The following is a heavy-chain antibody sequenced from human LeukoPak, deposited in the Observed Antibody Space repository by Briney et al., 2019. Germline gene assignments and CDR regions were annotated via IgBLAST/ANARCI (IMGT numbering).Heavy chain of an antibody. CDR1: GYTFTSYG. J-gene: IGHJ4*02. D-gene: IGHD3-3*01. CDR3: AREPDDFWSGPTRGYYYDY. Sequence: GASVKVSCKASGYTFTSYGICWVRQAPGQGLEWMGWISAYNGNTNYAQKLQGRVTMTTDTSTSTAYMELRSLRSDDTAVYYCAREPDDFWSGPTRGYYYDYWGQGTLVTVSS. CDR2: ISAYNGNT. V-gene: IGHV1-18*01.